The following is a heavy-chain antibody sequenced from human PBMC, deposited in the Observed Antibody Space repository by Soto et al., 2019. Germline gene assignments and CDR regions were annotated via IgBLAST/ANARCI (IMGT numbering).Heavy chain of an antibody. CDR2: INHSGST. J-gene: IGHJ4*02. Sequence: QVQLQQWGAGLLKPSETLSLTCAVYGGSFSGYYWTWIRQPPGTGLEWIGEINHSGSTNYNPSLKXRXTXSXXTSKNQFPLKLTSVTAADTAVYYCARDKITGLFDYWGQGTLVTVSS. CDR1: GGSFSGYY. V-gene: IGHV4-34*01. CDR3: ARDKITGLFDY. D-gene: IGHD2-8*02.